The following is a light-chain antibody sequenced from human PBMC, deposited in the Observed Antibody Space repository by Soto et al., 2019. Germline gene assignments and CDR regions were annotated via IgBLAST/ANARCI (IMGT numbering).Light chain of an antibody. CDR1: QSVNSN. CDR3: QQRSNWPLT. Sequence: EIVLTQSPGTLSLSPGERATLSCRASQSVNSNLAWYQQKPGQAPRLLIYDASNRVTGIPARFSGSGSGTDFTLTISSLEPEDFAVYYCQQRSNWPLTFGGGTKVEIK. V-gene: IGKV3-11*01. J-gene: IGKJ4*01. CDR2: DAS.